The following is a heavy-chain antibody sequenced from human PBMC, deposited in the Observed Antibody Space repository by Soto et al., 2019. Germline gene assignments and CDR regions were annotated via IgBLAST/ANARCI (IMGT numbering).Heavy chain of an antibody. CDR2: ISGSGGTT. J-gene: IGHJ4*02. CDR3: AKFFVETGSNSGWPWSFHY. CDR1: GFTFSNYA. D-gene: IGHD6-25*01. V-gene: IGHV3-23*01. Sequence: EVQLLESGGGLVQPGRSLRLSCAASGFTFSNYAMSWVRQAPGQGLDWVSAISGSGGTTYYAPSVKGRFTISRNNSKNTLFRQMNSLRAEDAAVYYCAKFFVETGSNSGWPWSFHYWGQGTLVTVSS.